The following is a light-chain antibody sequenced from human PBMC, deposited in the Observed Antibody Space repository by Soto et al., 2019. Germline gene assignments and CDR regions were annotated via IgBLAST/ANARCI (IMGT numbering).Light chain of an antibody. V-gene: IGKV1-17*03. Sequence: DIQMTQSPSAMSASVGDRVTITCRASQDISNYLAWFQQKPGKVPKRLIYAASILQSGVPSRFSGSGSGTEFTLTITNLQPEDSATYYCLRHNFYSTWTFGQGTRVEIK. J-gene: IGKJ1*01. CDR2: AAS. CDR3: LRHNFYSTWT. CDR1: QDISNY.